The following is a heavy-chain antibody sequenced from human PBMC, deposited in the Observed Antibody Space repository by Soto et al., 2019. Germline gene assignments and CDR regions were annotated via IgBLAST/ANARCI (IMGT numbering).Heavy chain of an antibody. Sequence: KTSETLSLTCTVSGASMNSYHWSWIRQPAGKGLEWIGHIHSSGFTSYNTSLESRGSVSVDTSKNQFSLKVSGVSAADTAVFYCATSQKGYNWNYFDHWGQGALVTVSS. D-gene: IGHD1-20*01. V-gene: IGHV4-59*04. CDR2: IHSSGFT. J-gene: IGHJ4*02. CDR1: GASMNSYH. CDR3: ATSQKGYNWNYFDH.